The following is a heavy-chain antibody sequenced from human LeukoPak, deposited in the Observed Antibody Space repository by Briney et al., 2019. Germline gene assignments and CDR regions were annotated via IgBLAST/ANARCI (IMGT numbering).Heavy chain of an antibody. CDR2: ISAYNGNT. J-gene: IGHJ4*02. CDR3: ARITRYCTNGVCYRPFDY. Sequence: ASVKVSCKAFCYTFTSYGISWVRQAPGQGLEWMGWISAYNGNTNYAQKLQGRVTMTTDTSTSTAYMELRSLRSDDTAVYYCARITRYCTNGVCYRPFDYWGQGTLVTVSS. CDR1: CYTFTSYG. V-gene: IGHV1-18*01. D-gene: IGHD2-8*01.